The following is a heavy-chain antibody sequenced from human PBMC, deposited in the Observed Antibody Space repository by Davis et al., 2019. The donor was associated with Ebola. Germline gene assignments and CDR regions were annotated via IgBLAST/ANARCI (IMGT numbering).Heavy chain of an antibody. CDR2: ISNRVGST. CDR3: TKGAFSGYDPLDY. V-gene: IGHV3-23*01. D-gene: IGHD5-12*01. J-gene: IGHJ4*02. CDR1: GVTFSSCG. Sequence: PGGSLRLSCAASGVTFSSCGMSWVRQAPGKGLEWVLGISNRVGSTYYADSVKGRFTISRDNSKNTVYLQMNSLRAEDTAIYYCTKGAFSGYDPLDYWGQGTLVTVSS.